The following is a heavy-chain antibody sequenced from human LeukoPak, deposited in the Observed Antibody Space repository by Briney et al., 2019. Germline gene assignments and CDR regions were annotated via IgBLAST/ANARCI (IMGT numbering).Heavy chain of an antibody. CDR2: IIPIFGTA. Sequence: GASVKVSCKASGGTFSSYAISWVRQAPGQGLEWMGGIIPIFGTANYAQKFQGRVTITADESTSTAYMELSSLRSEDTAVYYCARDTTQHYQLLPYYYYYMDVWGKGTTVTVSS. J-gene: IGHJ6*03. D-gene: IGHD2-2*01. V-gene: IGHV1-69*13. CDR1: GGTFSSYA. CDR3: ARDTTQHYQLLPYYYYYMDV.